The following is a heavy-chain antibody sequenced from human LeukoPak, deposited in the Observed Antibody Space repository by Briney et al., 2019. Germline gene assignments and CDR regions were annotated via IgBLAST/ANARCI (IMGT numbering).Heavy chain of an antibody. CDR2: IYPDDGDT. CDR3: ARLHYDILTGYPNSGDYYYYYMDV. CDR1: GYNFNTYW. D-gene: IGHD3-9*01. Sequence: GESLKISCRASGYNFNTYWIGWVRQMPGKGLEWMGIIYPDDGDTRYSPSFEGQVTISLDKSISTAYLQWSSLKASDTAMYYCARLHYDILTGYPNSGDYYYYYMDVWGKGTTVTVSS. J-gene: IGHJ6*03. V-gene: IGHV5-51*01.